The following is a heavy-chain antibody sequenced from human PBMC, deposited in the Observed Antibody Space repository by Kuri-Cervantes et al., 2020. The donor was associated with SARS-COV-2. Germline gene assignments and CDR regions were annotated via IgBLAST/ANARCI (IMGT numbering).Heavy chain of an antibody. J-gene: IGHJ6*02. V-gene: IGHV6-1*01. D-gene: IGHD5-18*01. CDR1: GDSVSSNSAA. CDR2: TYYRSKWYN. CDR3: ARTRLGIRLRTSYYYYGMDV. Sequence: SQTLSLTCAISGDSVSSNSAAWNWIRQSPSRGLEWLGRTYYRSKWYNDYAVSVKSRITINPDTSKNQFSLQLNSVTPEDTAVYYCARTRLGIRLRTSYYYYGMDVWGQGTTVTVSS.